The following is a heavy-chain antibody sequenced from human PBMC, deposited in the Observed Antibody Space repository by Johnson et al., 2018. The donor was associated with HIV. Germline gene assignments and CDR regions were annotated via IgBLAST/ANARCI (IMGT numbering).Heavy chain of an antibody. J-gene: IGHJ3*02. CDR1: GFTFSTYW. CDR2: INSEGSST. V-gene: IGHV3-74*02. CDR3: ARVRSALLLAFDI. D-gene: IGHD2-21*02. Sequence: VQLVESGGGLVQPGGSLRLSCAASGFTFSTYWMHWVRQAPGKGLVWVSRINSEGSSTTYADSVKGRFTISRDNAKNTLYLQMNSLRAEDTAVYYCARVRSALLLAFDIWGQGTMVTVSS.